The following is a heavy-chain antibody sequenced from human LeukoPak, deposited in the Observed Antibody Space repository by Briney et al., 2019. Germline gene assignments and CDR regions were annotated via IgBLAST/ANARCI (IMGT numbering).Heavy chain of an antibody. D-gene: IGHD1-7*01. Sequence: ASVKVSCKASGYTFTGYYMHWVRQAPGQGLEWMGWINPNSGGTNYAQKFQGRVTMTRDTSISTAYMELSRLRSDDTAVYYWARATGTTGDWFDPWGQGTLVTVSS. V-gene: IGHV1-2*02. J-gene: IGHJ5*02. CDR1: GYTFTGYY. CDR3: ARATGTTGDWFDP. CDR2: INPNSGGT.